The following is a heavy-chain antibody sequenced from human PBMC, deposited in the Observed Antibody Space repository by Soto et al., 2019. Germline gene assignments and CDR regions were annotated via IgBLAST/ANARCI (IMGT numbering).Heavy chain of an antibody. V-gene: IGHV4-4*03. CDR2: IYHSGST. D-gene: IGHD3-22*01. CDR3: ARGRSYYDSSGYYYYYYGMDV. J-gene: IGHJ6*02. Sequence: LRETLSLTCAVSGGSISSSNWWSWVRQPPGKGLEWIGEIYHSGSTNYNPSLKSRVTISVDKSKNQFSLKLSSVTAADTAVYYCARGRSYYDSSGYYYYYYGMDVWGPGTTVTVYS. CDR1: GGSISSSNW.